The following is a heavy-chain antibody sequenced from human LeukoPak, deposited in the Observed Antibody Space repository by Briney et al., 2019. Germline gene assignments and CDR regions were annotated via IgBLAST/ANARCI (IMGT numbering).Heavy chain of an antibody. CDR3: ARMDIAAADY. J-gene: IGHJ4*02. CDR2: IYHSGST. D-gene: IGHD6-13*01. Sequence: SETLSLTCTVSGYSISSGYYWGWIRQPPGKGLEWIGSIYHSGSTYYNPSLKSRVTISVDTSKNQFSLKLSSVTAADTAVYYCARMDIAAADYWGQGTLVTVSS. CDR1: GYSISSGYY. V-gene: IGHV4-38-2*02.